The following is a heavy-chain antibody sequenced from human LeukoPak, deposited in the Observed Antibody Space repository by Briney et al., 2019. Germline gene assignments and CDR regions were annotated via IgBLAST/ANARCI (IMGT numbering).Heavy chain of an antibody. Sequence: GGSLRLSCVGSGFNFSGSSMNWVRQAPGKGLEWVSGISGSGGFTYYADSVKGRFTISRDNSKNTLYLQMNSLRAEDTAVYYCATAYYYDSRGYDPLDYWGQGTLVTVSS. J-gene: IGHJ4*02. D-gene: IGHD3-22*01. CDR2: ISGSGGFT. V-gene: IGHV3-23*01. CDR3: ATAYYYDSRGYDPLDY. CDR1: GFNFSGSS.